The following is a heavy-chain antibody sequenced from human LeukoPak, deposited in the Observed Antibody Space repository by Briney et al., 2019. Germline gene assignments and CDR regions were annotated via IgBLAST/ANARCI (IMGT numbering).Heavy chain of an antibody. J-gene: IGHJ4*02. CDR1: GFSFSGYY. CDR3: AKTSPYRSSWYGGIDY. CDR2: ISSSGSTM. V-gene: IGHV3-11*01. D-gene: IGHD6-13*01. Sequence: GGSLRLSCAASGFSFSGYYMSWIRQAPGKGLEWVSYISSSGSTMYYADSVTGRFTISRDNAKNSLSLQMNSLRAEDTAVYYCAKTSPYRSSWYGGIDYWGQGTLVTISS.